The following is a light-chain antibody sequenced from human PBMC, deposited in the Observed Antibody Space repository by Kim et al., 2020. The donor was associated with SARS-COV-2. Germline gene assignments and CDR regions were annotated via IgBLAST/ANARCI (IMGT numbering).Light chain of an antibody. J-gene: IGLJ2*01. CDR2: GNN. CDR3: AAWDDSLSVVV. Sequence: GQSGTISCSGSSSTIGSNYVYWYQQLPGTAPKLLIYGNNQRPPGVPNRFSGSKSGTSASLAISGLRSEDEADYYCAAWDDSLSVVVFGGGTQLTVL. V-gene: IGLV1-47*01. CDR1: SSTIGSNY.